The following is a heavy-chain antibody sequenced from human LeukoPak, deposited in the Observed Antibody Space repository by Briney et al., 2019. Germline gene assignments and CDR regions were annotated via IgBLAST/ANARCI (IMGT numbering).Heavy chain of an antibody. Sequence: ASVKVSCKASGYRFTIYYTHWIRQAPGQGLEWMGVINTSGGSTSYEKKFQERGTMTRDTSTSTVYMELSSLRSEDTAVYYCARGSRWLGDYWGQGTLVTVSS. D-gene: IGHD5-24*01. CDR3: ARGSRWLGDY. CDR2: INTSGGST. J-gene: IGHJ4*02. CDR1: GYRFTIYY. V-gene: IGHV1-46*01.